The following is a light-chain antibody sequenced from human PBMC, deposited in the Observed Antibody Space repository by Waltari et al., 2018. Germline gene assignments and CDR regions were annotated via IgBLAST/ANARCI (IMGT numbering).Light chain of an antibody. Sequence: QVVLTQSPSASASLRASVKLTCTLSRGHRSYVIACLQQQPEKCPRYLMKLNRDGSDTKGDGIPDRFSGSSSGAERYLTIASLQSEDEADYYCQTWGTGMGVFGGGTKLTVL. CDR3: QTWGTGMGV. J-gene: IGLJ3*02. CDR1: RGHRSYV. CDR2: LNRDGSD. V-gene: IGLV4-69*01.